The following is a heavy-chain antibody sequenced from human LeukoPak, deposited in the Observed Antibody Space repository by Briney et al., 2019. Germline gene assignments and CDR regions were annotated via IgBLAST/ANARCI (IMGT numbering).Heavy chain of an antibody. CDR2: ISYDGSNK. CDR3: AQAVAGTRSLGY. V-gene: IGHV3-30*18. Sequence: GGSLRLSCAASGFTFSSYAMSWVRQAPGKGLEWVAVISYDGSNKYYADSVKGRFTISRDNSKNTLYLQMNSLRAEDTAVYYCAQAVAGTRSLGYWGQGTLVTVSS. J-gene: IGHJ4*02. D-gene: IGHD6-19*01. CDR1: GFTFSSYA.